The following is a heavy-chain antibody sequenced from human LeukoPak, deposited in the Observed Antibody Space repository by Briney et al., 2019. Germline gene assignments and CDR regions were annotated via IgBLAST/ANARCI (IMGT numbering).Heavy chain of an antibody. V-gene: IGHV4-39*07. CDR2: ISYSGNT. J-gene: IGHJ4*02. CDR1: GGSISRGTYY. Sequence: SETLSLTCTVSGGSISRGTYYWGWIRQPPGKGLQWIGSISYSGNTYSNPSLAGRVTMSLDTSKNQFSLKLSSVTAADTAVYYCGRDRRATYYYDSSGYYSDFWGQGTLVTVSS. D-gene: IGHD3-22*01. CDR3: GRDRRATYYYDSSGYYSDF.